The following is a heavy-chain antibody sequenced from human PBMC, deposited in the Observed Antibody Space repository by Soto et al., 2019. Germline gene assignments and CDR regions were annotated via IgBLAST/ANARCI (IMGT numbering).Heavy chain of an antibody. V-gene: IGHV3-7*01. CDR2: IKQDGSEK. Sequence: EVQLVESGGDLVQPGGSLRLSCAASGFTFSYYWMSWVRQAPGKGLEWVANIKQDGSEKNYVESVKGRFSISRDNAKNSLYLQMNSPRADATAIHYCARGGSEIDYWGQGTLVTVAS. CDR1: GFTFSYYW. J-gene: IGHJ4*02. D-gene: IGHD3-16*01. CDR3: ARGGSEIDY.